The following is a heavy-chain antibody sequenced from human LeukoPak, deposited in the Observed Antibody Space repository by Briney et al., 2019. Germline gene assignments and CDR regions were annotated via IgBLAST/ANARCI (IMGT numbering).Heavy chain of an antibody. Sequence: SETLSLTCTVSSYSINSGYYWGWIRPPPGKGLEWIGNIYHHGNTYYNPSLESRVTISVDTSKNQFSLNLSSVTAADTAVYYCARDVGGLWGQGTLVTVSS. CDR2: IYHHGNT. J-gene: IGHJ4*02. V-gene: IGHV4-38-2*02. D-gene: IGHD1-26*01. CDR3: ARDVGGL. CDR1: SYSINSGYY.